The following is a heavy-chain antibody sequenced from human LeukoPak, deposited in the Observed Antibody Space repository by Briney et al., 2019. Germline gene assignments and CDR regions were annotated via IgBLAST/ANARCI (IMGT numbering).Heavy chain of an antibody. Sequence: VASVKASCKASGYTFTSYGISWVRQAPGQGLEWMGWISAYNGNTNYAQKLQGRVTMTTDTSTSTAYMELRSLRSDDTAVYYCARGGYCSSTSCYPRYFDLWGRGTLVTVSS. J-gene: IGHJ2*01. D-gene: IGHD2-2*01. CDR3: ARGGYCSSTSCYPRYFDL. CDR1: GYTFTSYG. CDR2: ISAYNGNT. V-gene: IGHV1-18*01.